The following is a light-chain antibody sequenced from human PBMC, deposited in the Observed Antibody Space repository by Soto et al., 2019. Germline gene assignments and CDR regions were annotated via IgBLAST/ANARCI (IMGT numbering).Light chain of an antibody. CDR2: DAS. J-gene: IGKJ1*01. CDR1: QSISSW. V-gene: IGKV1-5*01. CDR3: QQYNSYSGT. Sequence: DIQMTQSPSTLSASVGDRVTITCRASQSISSWLAWYQQKPGKAPKLLIYDASSLESGVPSRFSWSGAGTEFALTISSLQPDDFATYYCQQYNSYSGTFGQGTKVEIK.